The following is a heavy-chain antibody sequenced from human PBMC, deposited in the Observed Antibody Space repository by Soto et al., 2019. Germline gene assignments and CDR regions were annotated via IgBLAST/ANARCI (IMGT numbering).Heavy chain of an antibody. CDR2: IYYSGST. CDR3: ARRVSSMDV. CDR1: GGSISSSGYY. D-gene: IGHD6-13*01. J-gene: IGHJ6*02. Sequence: SETLSLTCSVSGGSISSSGYYWGWIRQPPGKGLEWVGSIYYSGSTNYNPSLKSRVTISVDTSKNQFSPKLSSVTAADTAVYYCARRVSSMDVWGQGTTVTVSS. V-gene: IGHV4-39*01.